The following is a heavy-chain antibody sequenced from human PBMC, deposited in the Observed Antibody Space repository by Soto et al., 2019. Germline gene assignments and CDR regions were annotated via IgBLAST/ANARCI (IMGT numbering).Heavy chain of an antibody. CDR1: GGSLRGSY. Sequence: QVHLQQWGAGLLKPSETLSLTCGVYGGSLRGSYWSWIRQPPGKALEWLGKVTHSGSTTFNPSLKSRVSVSVDMSDNQFSLKLTSVTAADTAVYYCARGHIPVYGPVPDYFDSWGQGTLVTVSS. V-gene: IGHV4-34*02. D-gene: IGHD2-21*01. J-gene: IGHJ4*02. CDR2: VTHSGST. CDR3: ARGHIPVYGPVPDYFDS.